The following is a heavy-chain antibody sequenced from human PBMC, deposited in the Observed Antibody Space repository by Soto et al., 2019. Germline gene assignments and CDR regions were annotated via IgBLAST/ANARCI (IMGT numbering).Heavy chain of an antibody. J-gene: IGHJ5*02. CDR1: GGTFSSYA. D-gene: IGHD2-15*01. V-gene: IGHV1-69*13. Sequence: SVKVSCKASGGTFSSYAISWVRQAPGQGLEWMGGIIPIFGTANYAQKFQGRVTITADESTSTAYMELSSLRSEDTAVYYCARDSSGTYCSGGSCYNWFDPWGQGTLVTVSS. CDR2: IIPIFGTA. CDR3: ARDSSGTYCSGGSCYNWFDP.